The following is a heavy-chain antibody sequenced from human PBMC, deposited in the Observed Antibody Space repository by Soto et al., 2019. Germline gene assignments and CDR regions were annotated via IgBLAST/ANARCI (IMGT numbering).Heavy chain of an antibody. D-gene: IGHD6-19*01. V-gene: IGHV4-38-2*01. CDR3: ARTSGWYCDY. J-gene: IGHJ4*02. CDR2: IYHSGST. CDR1: GYSISSGYY. Sequence: SETLSLTCSVSGYSISSGYYWGWIRQPPGKGLEWIGSIYHSGSTYYNPSLKSRVTISVDTSKNQFSLKLSSVTAADTAVYYCARTSGWYCDYWGQGTLVTVSS.